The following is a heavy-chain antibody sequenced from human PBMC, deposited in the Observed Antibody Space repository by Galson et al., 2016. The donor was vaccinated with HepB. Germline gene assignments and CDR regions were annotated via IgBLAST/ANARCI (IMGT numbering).Heavy chain of an antibody. V-gene: IGHV3-33*05. CDR3: ARDRGNYDGSEDDAFDT. CDR2: ILYDGSNK. CDR1: GFTLRSYG. J-gene: IGHJ3*02. Sequence: SLRLSCAASGFTLRSYGMHWVRQAPGKGLEWVAVILYDGSNKYYADSVKGRFTISRDTSKNTVYLQMNSLRPEDTAVYYCARDRGNYDGSEDDAFDTWGQGTMVTVSS. D-gene: IGHD3-10*01.